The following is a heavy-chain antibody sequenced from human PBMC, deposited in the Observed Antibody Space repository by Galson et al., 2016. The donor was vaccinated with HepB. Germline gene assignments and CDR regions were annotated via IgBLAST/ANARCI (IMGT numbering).Heavy chain of an antibody. CDR3: ARTDGTYFDY. D-gene: IGHD1-14*01. CDR2: IDWDDDK. J-gene: IGHJ4*02. Sequence: PALVKPTQTLTLTCTFSGFSLSSTGMRVSWIRQPPGKALEWLARIDWDDDKFYSTSLETRLTISKDTSKNQVVLTVTNMDPVDTATYYCARTDGTYFDYWGQGTLVTVSS. V-gene: IGHV2-70*04. CDR1: GFSLSSTGMR.